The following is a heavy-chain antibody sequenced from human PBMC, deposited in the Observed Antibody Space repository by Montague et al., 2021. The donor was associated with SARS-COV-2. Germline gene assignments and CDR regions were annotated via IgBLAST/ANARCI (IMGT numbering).Heavy chain of an antibody. Sequence: SLRLSCAASGFTFTSYSMNGVRQAPGKGLEALSVISSDGSYKYYADSVKGRFTISRDNSGNTLYLQMNSLRPEDTAVYYCARDLLRHKGGFDSWGQGTLVTVSS. V-gene: IGHV3-30-3*01. J-gene: IGHJ4*02. D-gene: IGHD2/OR15-2a*01. CDR2: ISSDGSYK. CDR1: GFTFTSYS. CDR3: ARDLLRHKGGFDS.